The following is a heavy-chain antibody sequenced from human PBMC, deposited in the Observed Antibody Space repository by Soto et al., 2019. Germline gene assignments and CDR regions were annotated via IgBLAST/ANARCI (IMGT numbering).Heavy chain of an antibody. J-gene: IGHJ6*02. V-gene: IGHV4-38-2*01. Sequence: SETLSLTCAVSGYSISSGYYWGWIRQPPGKGLEWIGSIYHSGSTYYNPSLKSRVTISVDTSKNQFSLKLSSVTAADTAVYYCARMGDYGDYVFYSYYGMDVWGQGTTVTVSS. D-gene: IGHD4-17*01. CDR3: ARMGDYGDYVFYSYYGMDV. CDR2: IYHSGST. CDR1: GYSISSGYY.